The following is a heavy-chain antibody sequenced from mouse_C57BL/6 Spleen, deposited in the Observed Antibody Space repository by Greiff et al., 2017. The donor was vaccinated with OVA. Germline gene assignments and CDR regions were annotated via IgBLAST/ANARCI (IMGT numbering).Heavy chain of an antibody. CDR1: GFNIKDYY. Sequence: VQLKESGAELVKPGASVKLSCTASGFNIKDYYMHWVKQRTEQGLEWIGRIDPEDGETKYAPKFQGKATITADTSSNTAYLQLSSLTSEDTAVYYCARYYGSSYTEDYFDYWGQGTTLTVSS. CDR2: IDPEDGET. V-gene: IGHV14-2*01. J-gene: IGHJ2*01. CDR3: ARYYGSSYTEDYFDY. D-gene: IGHD1-1*01.